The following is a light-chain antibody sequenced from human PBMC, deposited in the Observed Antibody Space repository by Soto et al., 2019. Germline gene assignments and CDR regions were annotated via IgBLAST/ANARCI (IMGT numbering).Light chain of an antibody. CDR3: QQYGSIP. Sequence: EIVMTQSPANLSLSPCDRATLSCRASQSVSSNLAWYQQKPGQAPRLLIYGASSRATGIPDRFSGSGSGTDFTLTISRLEPEDFAVYYCQQYGSIPFGQGTRLEIK. V-gene: IGKV3-20*01. CDR1: QSVSSN. CDR2: GAS. J-gene: IGKJ5*01.